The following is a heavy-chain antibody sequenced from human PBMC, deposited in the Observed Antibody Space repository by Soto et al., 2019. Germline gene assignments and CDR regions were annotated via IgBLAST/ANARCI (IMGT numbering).Heavy chain of an antibody. CDR2: IRNKANSYTT. D-gene: IGHD2-21*01. V-gene: IGHV3-72*01. CDR3: AKAHLSMTPTEGCDM. Sequence: GGSLRLSCAASGFTFSDHYMDWVRQAPGKGLEWVGRIRNKANSYTTEYAASVKVRFTISRDDSKNSLYLQMNSLKTEDTSVYYFAKAHLSMTPTEGCDMWGQGRMVAVSS. CDR1: GFTFSDHY. J-gene: IGHJ3*02.